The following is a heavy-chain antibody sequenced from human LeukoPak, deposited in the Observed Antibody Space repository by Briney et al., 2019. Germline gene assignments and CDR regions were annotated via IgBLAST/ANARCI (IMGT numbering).Heavy chain of an antibody. CDR1: GGTISSSSYY. V-gene: IGHV4-39*07. Sequence: AETLSLTCTVSGGTISSSSYYWGWIRQPPGQGLEGIGRIYYSGSTYYNPSLKSRVTISVDTSKNQFSLKLSSVTAADTAVYYCARDPPNRYYDFWSGYQHYYMDVWGKGTTVTVSS. J-gene: IGHJ6*03. CDR3: ARDPPNRYYDFWSGYQHYYMDV. D-gene: IGHD3-3*01. CDR2: IYYSGST.